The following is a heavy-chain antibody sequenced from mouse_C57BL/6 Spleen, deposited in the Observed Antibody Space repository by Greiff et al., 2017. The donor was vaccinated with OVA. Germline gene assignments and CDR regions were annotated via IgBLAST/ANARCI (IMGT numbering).Heavy chain of an antibody. CDR1: GYSITSGYY. CDR2: ISYDGSN. D-gene: IGHD2-4*01. Sequence: EVQVVESGPGLVKPSQSLSLTCSVTGYSITSGYYWNWIRQFPGNKLEWMGYISYDGSNNYNPSLKNRISITRDTSKNQFFLKLNSVTTEDTATYYCAREPELRLDYAMDYWGQGTSVTVSS. J-gene: IGHJ4*01. CDR3: AREPELRLDYAMDY. V-gene: IGHV3-6*01.